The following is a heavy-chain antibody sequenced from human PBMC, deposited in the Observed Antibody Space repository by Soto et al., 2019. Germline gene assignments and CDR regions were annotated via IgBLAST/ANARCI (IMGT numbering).Heavy chain of an antibody. D-gene: IGHD1-1*01. J-gene: IGHJ6*02. CDR3: ARDMKFENDGGYYYGMDV. CDR1: GGSISSGANY. V-gene: IGHV4-31*03. Sequence: SETLSLTCTVSGGSISSGANYWSWIRQYPGKGLDWIGYIYYSGTTYYNPSLKSRVTISLDTSKNQFSLNLSSVTAADTAVYFCARDMKFENDGGYYYGMDVWGQGTTVTVSS. CDR2: IYYSGTT.